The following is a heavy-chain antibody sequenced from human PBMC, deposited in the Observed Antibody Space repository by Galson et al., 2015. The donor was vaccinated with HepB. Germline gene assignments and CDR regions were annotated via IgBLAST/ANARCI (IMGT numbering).Heavy chain of an antibody. CDR1: GYTFSTYS. J-gene: IGHJ3*02. V-gene: IGHV1-69*10. Sequence: SVKVSCKASGYTFSTYSITWVRQAPGQGLEWMGGIIPIFGIANYAQKFQGRVTITADKSTSTAYMELSSLRSEDTAVYYCARTSVPANAFDIWGQGTMVTVSS. CDR2: IIPIFGIA. D-gene: IGHD2-2*01. CDR3: ARTSVPANAFDI.